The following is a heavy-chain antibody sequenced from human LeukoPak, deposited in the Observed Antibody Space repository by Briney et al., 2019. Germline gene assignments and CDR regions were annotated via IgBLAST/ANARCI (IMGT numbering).Heavy chain of an antibody. D-gene: IGHD1-1*01. J-gene: IGHJ3*02. CDR1: GGSIGNSYY. CDR3: ARLRYNWILPGPDALDI. CDR2: IYYTGST. Sequence: SETLSLTCTVSGGSIGNSYYWGWIRQPPGKGLEWIASIYYTGSTYYNPSLKSRVTISVDTSKNHFSLKLSSVTAADTAIYYCARLRYNWILPGPDALDIWGQGTKVTVSS. V-gene: IGHV4-39*01.